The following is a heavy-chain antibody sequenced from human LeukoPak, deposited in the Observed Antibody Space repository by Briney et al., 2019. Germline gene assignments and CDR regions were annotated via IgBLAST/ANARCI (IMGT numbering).Heavy chain of an antibody. V-gene: IGHV4-39*07. CDR2: IYYSGST. J-gene: IGHJ4*02. Sequence: ASETLSLTCTVSGGSISGSSYYWGWIRQPPGKGLEWIGSIYYSGSTYYNPSLKSRVTISVDTSKNQFSLKLSSVTAADTAVYYCARVPYYYDSPHYFDYWGQGTLVTVSS. D-gene: IGHD3-22*01. CDR1: GGSISGSSYY. CDR3: ARVPYYYDSPHYFDY.